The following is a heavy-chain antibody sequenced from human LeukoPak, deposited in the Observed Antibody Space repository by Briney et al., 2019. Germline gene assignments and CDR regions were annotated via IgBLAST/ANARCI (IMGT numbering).Heavy chain of an antibody. D-gene: IGHD2-21*02. V-gene: IGHV1-18*01. CDR3: ARKGCTGDCYRFDP. CDR2: INTHNGNK. Sequence: ASVKLFCKTPGYTFNTYDIIWVRHAPGQRPEWMIWINTHNGNKKYAQKFQGRLTMTTDTSTSAAYMELSSLRSDDTAVYYCARKGCTGDCYRFDPWGQGTLVTVSS. J-gene: IGHJ5*02. CDR1: GYTFNTYD.